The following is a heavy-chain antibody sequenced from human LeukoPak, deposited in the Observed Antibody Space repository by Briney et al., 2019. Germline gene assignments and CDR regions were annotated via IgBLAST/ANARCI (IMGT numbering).Heavy chain of an antibody. D-gene: IGHD5-12*01. Sequence: GGSLRLSCTASGLTFGDYAMSWVRQAPGKGLEWVGFIRSKAYGGTTEYAASVKGRFTISRDDSKSIAYLQMNSLKTEDTAVYYCTRKLRSKYYFDYWGQGTLVTVSS. V-gene: IGHV3-49*04. CDR1: GLTFGDYA. CDR2: IRSKAYGGTT. J-gene: IGHJ4*02. CDR3: TRKLRSKYYFDY.